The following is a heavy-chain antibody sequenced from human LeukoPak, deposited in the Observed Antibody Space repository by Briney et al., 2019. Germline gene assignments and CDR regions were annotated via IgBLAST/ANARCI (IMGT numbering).Heavy chain of an antibody. CDR1: GFTFSSYG. CDR3: ATLDTVTTYFDY. D-gene: IGHD4-17*01. Sequence: GGSLRLSCAASGFTFSSYGMSWVRQAPGKGLEGVANIKQDGSEKYYVDSVKGRFTISRDNAKNSLYLQMNSLRAEDTAVYYCATLDTVTTYFDYWGQGTLVTVSS. V-gene: IGHV3-7*01. CDR2: IKQDGSEK. J-gene: IGHJ4*02.